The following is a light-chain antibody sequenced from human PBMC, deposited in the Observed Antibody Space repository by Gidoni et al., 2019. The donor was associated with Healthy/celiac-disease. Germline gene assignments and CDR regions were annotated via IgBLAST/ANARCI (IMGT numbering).Light chain of an antibody. Sequence: EIVLTQSPATLSLSPGERATLSCRASQSVSSYLAWYQQTPGQAPRLLIYDASNSATGIPARFSGSGSGTDFTLTISSLEPEDFAVYYCQQRSNWPPMYTFGQGTKLEIK. CDR3: QQRSNWPPMYT. CDR1: QSVSSY. CDR2: DAS. V-gene: IGKV3-11*01. J-gene: IGKJ2*01.